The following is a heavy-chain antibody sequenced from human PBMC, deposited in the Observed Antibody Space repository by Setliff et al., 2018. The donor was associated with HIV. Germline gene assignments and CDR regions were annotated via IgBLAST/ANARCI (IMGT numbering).Heavy chain of an antibody. D-gene: IGHD3-10*01. Sequence: PSETLSLTCTVSGGSISGHYWSWIRQPPGRGLEWIGYIYSSGSTNFNPPLQSRVTISVDTSKNQFSLELSSVTAADTAVYYCARHSGVASPNWFDPWGQGTLVTVSS. CDR3: ARHSGVASPNWFDP. CDR1: GGSISGHY. CDR2: IYSSGST. V-gene: IGHV4-4*09. J-gene: IGHJ5*02.